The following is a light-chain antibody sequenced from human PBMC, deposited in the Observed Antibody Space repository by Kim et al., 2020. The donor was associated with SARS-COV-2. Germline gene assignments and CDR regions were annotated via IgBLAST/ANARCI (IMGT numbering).Light chain of an antibody. CDR2: EVT. CDR1: SSDVGNYIH. Sequence: QSALTQPASVSASPGQSITISCTGTSSDVGNYIHVSWFQQHPGKAPKLIIYEVTKRPTGVSNRFSGSKSGNTASLTISGLQAEDEADCYCCSYGGNRDVVFGGGTQLTVL. J-gene: IGLJ2*01. CDR3: CSYGGNRDVV. V-gene: IGLV2-23*02.